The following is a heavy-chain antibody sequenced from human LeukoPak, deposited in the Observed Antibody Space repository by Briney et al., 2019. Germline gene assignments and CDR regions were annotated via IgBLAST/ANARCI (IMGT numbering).Heavy chain of an antibody. CDR3: ARHPYQLLWLSWFDP. CDR1: GGSSSSSRYY. Sequence: SETLSLTCTVSGGSSSSSRYYWGWIRQPPGKGLEWIGRIYYSGSTYYNPSLKSRVTISVDTSKNQFSLKLSSVTAADTAVYYCARHPYQLLWLSWFDPWGQGTLVTVSS. J-gene: IGHJ5*02. D-gene: IGHD2-2*01. V-gene: IGHV4-39*01. CDR2: IYYSGST.